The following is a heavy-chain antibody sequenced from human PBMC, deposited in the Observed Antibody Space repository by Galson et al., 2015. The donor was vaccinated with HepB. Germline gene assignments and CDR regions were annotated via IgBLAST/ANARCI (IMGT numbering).Heavy chain of an antibody. CDR2: IYPGDSDT. V-gene: IGHV5-51*01. D-gene: IGHD2-15*01. J-gene: IGHJ5*02. Sequence: QSGAEVKKPGESLKISCKGSGYSFTSYWIGWVRQMPGKGLEWMGIIYPGDSDTRYSPSFQGQVTISADKSISTAYLQWSSLKASDTAMYYCARLDLSFDCTGGSCHGLDPWGQGTLVTVSS. CDR3: ARLDLSFDCTGGSCHGLDP. CDR1: GYSFTSYW.